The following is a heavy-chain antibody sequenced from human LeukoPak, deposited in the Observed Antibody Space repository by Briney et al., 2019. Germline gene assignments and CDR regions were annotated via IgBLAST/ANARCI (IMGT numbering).Heavy chain of an antibody. J-gene: IGHJ4*02. D-gene: IGHD3-22*01. CDR3: GRDSTIGYYWTV. V-gene: IGHV3-72*01. CDR1: GFSVSEYF. CDR2: TRTKARNYNT. Sequence: PGGSLRLSCVASGFSVSEYFIDWLRQAPGKGLEWVSRTRTKARNYNTEYATSVKGRFTVSRDDSDNSVFLQMDSLRTDDTAVYYCGRDSTIGYYWTVWGQGTLVTVSS.